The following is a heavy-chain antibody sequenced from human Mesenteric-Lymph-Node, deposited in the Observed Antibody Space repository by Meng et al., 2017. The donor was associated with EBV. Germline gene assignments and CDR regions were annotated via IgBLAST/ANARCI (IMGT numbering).Heavy chain of an antibody. J-gene: IGHJ4*02. Sequence: VQLVEPGAEVKKPGSSVKASCKTSGDTFSTYAITWVRQAPGQGPEWMGGIIPLFGPPNYAQKFQGRVTIIADESTNTAYMELSSLRSEDTAVYYCARDRDAYNYYFDYWGQGTLVTVSS. V-gene: IGHV1-69*01. CDR3: ARDRDAYNYYFDY. CDR1: GDTFSTYA. CDR2: IIPLFGPP. D-gene: IGHD5-24*01.